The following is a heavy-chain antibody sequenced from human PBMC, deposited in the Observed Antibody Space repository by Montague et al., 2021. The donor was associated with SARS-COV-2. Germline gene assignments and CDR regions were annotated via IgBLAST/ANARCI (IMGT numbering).Heavy chain of an antibody. CDR3: VRIAEDSSNFDAFDA. J-gene: IGHJ3*01. V-gene: IGHV2-70*11. CDR2: IDWDGDK. Sequence: PALVKPTQTLTLTCTFSGFSLSTSGMCVSWIRQPPGKALEWLARIDWDGDKYYSTSSLRTRLTISKDTSKNLVVLTMTNMDPVDTATYYCVRIAEDSSNFDAFDAWGQGAPVIVSA. CDR1: GFSLSTSGMC. D-gene: IGHD1-1*01.